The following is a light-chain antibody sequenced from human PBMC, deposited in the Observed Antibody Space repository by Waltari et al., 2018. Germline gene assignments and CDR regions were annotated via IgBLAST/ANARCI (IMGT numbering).Light chain of an antibody. CDR2: EVT. Sequence: QSALTQPPSASGSRGQSVTISCTGTSSDVGSYNYVSWYQQHPGKAPKLPIYEVTKRPSGVPDRCSGSKSGNTASLAVSGLQAEDEADYYCSSYAGSNNVIFGGGTRLTVL. J-gene: IGLJ2*01. CDR1: SSDVGSYNY. CDR3: SSYAGSNNVI. V-gene: IGLV2-8*01.